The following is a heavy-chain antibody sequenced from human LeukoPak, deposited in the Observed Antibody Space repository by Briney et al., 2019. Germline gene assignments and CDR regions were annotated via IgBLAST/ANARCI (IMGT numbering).Heavy chain of an antibody. CDR1: GFSFDNYA. Sequence: GGSLRLSCAGSGFSFDNYAMGWVRQAPGKGLVWVSVITKDGKTTHYADSVKGRFTISRDNSKNTLYLQMNSLRAEDTAVYYCARGGIAAAGTLPYWGQGTLVTVSS. CDR3: ARGGIAAAGTLPY. J-gene: IGHJ4*02. V-gene: IGHV3-23*03. CDR2: ITKDGKTT. D-gene: IGHD6-13*01.